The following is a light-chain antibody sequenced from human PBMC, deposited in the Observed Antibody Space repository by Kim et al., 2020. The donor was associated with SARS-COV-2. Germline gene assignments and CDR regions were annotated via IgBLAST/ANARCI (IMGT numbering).Light chain of an antibody. CDR1: QSVSSN. V-gene: IGKV3-15*01. CDR2: GAF. J-gene: IGKJ5*01. Sequence: EIVMTQSPATLSVSPGERATLSCRASQSVSSNLAWYQQKPGQAPRLLIYGAFTRATGTPARFSGSGSGTEFTLAISSLQSEDFAVYYCQQYNNWPPITFGQGTRLEIK. CDR3: QQYNNWPPIT.